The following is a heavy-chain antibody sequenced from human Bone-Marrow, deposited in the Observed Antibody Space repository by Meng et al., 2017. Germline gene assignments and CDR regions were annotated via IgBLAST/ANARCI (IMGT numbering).Heavy chain of an antibody. CDR1: GFTFSSYE. Sequence: GGSLRLSCAASGFTFSSYEMNWVRQAPGKGLEWVSYISSSGSTIYYADSVKGRFTISRDNSKNTLYLQMNSLRAEDTAVYYCAKTRSSTYTSSEDYWGQGTLVTVSS. CDR3: AKTRSSTYTSSEDY. J-gene: IGHJ4*02. V-gene: IGHV3-48*03. D-gene: IGHD6-13*01. CDR2: ISSSGSTI.